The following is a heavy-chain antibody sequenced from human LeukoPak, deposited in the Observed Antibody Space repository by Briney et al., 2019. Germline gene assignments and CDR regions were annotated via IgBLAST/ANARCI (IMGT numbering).Heavy chain of an antibody. D-gene: IGHD6-19*01. CDR2: ISSGSSIM. Sequence: GGSLRLSCAASGFTFNTYSMNWVRQAPGKGLEWVSYISSGSSIMYYADSVKGRFSISRDNSKNTLYLQMNSLRAEDTAVYYCAMDGVAGSFDYWGQGTLVTVSS. J-gene: IGHJ4*02. CDR3: AMDGVAGSFDY. CDR1: GFTFNTYS. V-gene: IGHV3-48*01.